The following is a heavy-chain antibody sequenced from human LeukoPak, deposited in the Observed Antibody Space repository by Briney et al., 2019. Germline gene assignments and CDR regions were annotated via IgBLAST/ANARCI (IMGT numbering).Heavy chain of an antibody. CDR2: IDYSGTT. Sequence: SATLSLTCTVSDVSISSYHWSWVRQPPGKGLEWIGYIDYSGTTSYNPSLKSRVTISVDTSKNQFSLRVRSVSAADTAVYYCARATFMFRGVPLEPDAFDIWGQGTMVSVSS. CDR1: DVSISSYH. J-gene: IGHJ3*02. D-gene: IGHD3-10*01. V-gene: IGHV4-59*01. CDR3: ARATFMFRGVPLEPDAFDI.